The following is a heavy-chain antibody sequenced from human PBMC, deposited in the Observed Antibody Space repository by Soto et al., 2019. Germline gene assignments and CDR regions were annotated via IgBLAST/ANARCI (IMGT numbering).Heavy chain of an antibody. Sequence: ASVKVSCKASGYTFTSYGISWVRRAPGQGLEWMGWISAYNGNTNYAQKLQGRVTMTTDTSTSTAYMELRSLRSDDTAVYYCARATGYCSGGSCYYYYYMDVWGKGTTVTVSS. V-gene: IGHV1-18*01. J-gene: IGHJ6*03. CDR3: ARATGYCSGGSCYYYYYMDV. CDR2: ISAYNGNT. CDR1: GYTFTSYG. D-gene: IGHD2-15*01.